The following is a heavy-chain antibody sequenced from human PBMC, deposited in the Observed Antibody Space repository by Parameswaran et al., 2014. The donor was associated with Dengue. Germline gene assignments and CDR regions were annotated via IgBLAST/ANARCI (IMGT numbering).Heavy chain of an antibody. Sequence: WVRQAPGQGLEWMGGIIPIFGTANYAQKFQGRVTITADESTSTAYMELSSLRSEDTAVYYCARYTVSDDILTGYYPSYNWFDPWGQGTLVTSPQ. D-gene: IGHD3-9*01. CDR2: IIPIFGTA. V-gene: IGHV1-69*01. CDR3: ARYTVSDDILTGYYPSYNWFDP. J-gene: IGHJ5*02.